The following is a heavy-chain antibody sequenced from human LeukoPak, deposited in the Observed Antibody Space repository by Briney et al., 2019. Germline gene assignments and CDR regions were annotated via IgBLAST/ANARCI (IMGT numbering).Heavy chain of an antibody. CDR3: ARSRIKRLVVFGVVPTEPIDY. D-gene: IGHD3-3*01. CDR1: GFTFRTYG. J-gene: IGHJ4*02. V-gene: IGHV3-23*01. Sequence: GGSLRLSCEASGFTFRTYGMTWVRQAPGKGLEWVSGITGSSTWTYYADSVKGRFTISRDNSKNTLHLQMDSLRAEDTAIYYCARSRIKRLVVFGVVPTEPIDYWGQGTLLTVSS. CDR2: ITGSSTWT.